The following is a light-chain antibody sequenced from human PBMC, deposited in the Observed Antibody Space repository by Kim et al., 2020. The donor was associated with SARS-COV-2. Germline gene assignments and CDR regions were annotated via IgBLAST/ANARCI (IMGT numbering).Light chain of an antibody. CDR3: HQYNNWPLT. CDR2: DAS. CDR1: QSVSSN. J-gene: IGKJ4*01. Sequence: EIVMTQSPATLSMSPGERATLSCRASQSVSSNLAWYQQKPGQAPRLLIYDASTRATGIPAGFSGSGSGTQFTLTISSLQSEDFAVYYCHQYNNWPLTFGGGTKVDIK. V-gene: IGKV3-15*01.